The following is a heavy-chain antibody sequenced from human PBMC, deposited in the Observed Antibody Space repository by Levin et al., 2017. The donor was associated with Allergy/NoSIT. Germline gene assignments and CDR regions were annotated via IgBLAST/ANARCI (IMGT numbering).Heavy chain of an antibody. CDR1: GFTFSSYS. V-gene: IGHV3-48*01. CDR3: ARVNAYGPFDY. CDR2: ISSSSSTI. J-gene: IGHJ4*02. D-gene: IGHD4-17*01. Sequence: GESLKISCAASGFTFSSYSMNWVRQAPGKGLEWVSYISSSSSTIYYADSVKGRFTISRDNAKNSLYLQMNSLRAEDTAVYYCARVNAYGPFDYWGQGTLVTVSS.